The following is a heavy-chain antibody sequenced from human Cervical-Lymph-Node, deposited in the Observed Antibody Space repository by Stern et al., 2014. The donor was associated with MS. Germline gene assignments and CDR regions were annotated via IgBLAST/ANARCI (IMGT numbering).Heavy chain of an antibody. D-gene: IGHD2-21*02. Sequence: EDQLVESGGGLVKPGGSLRLSCAASGFTFSNYNMNWVRQAPGKGLEWVSSISGGSTYIYYADSVNGRFTISRDNAESSLYLQLNSLRAEDTALYYCARDRHLGDPTPFDYWGRGTLVTVSS. V-gene: IGHV3-21*01. CDR1: GFTFSNYN. CDR3: ARDRHLGDPTPFDY. J-gene: IGHJ4*02. CDR2: ISGGSTYI.